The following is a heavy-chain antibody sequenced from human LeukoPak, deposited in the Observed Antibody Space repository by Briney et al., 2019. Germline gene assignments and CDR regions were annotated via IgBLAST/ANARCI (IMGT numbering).Heavy chain of an antibody. D-gene: IGHD4/OR15-4a*01. CDR3: ARHGVTTTDYYWD. J-gene: IGHJ4*02. Sequence: SETLSLTCSVSGGSIGNTTFYWAWIRQPPGKGLERIGTIYYSGSTYYNPSLKSRVTISIDTSKNQFSLRLSSVTATDTAVYYCARHGVTTTDYYWDWGQGTLVTVSS. CDR1: GGSIGNTTFY. V-gene: IGHV4-39*01. CDR2: IYYSGST.